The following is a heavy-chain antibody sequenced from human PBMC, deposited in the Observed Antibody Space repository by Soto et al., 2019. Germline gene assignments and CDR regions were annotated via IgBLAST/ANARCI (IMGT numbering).Heavy chain of an antibody. D-gene: IGHD1-1*01. CDR3: ARDLYPQNWNPSYNWFDP. CDR2: INPDNGNT. V-gene: IGHV1-3*01. CDR1: GYTFTRYT. J-gene: IGHJ5*02. Sequence: ASVKVSCKASGYTFTRYTMNWVRQAPGQRLEWMGWINPDNGNTKSSQKFQDRVIITRDTSTSTAYMELRSLRSDDTAVYYCARDLYPQNWNPSYNWFDPWGQGTLVTVSS.